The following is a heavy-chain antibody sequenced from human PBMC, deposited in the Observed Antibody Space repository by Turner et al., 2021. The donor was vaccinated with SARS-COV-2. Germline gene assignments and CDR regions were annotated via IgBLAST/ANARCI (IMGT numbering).Heavy chain of an antibody. CDR2: ISSSSSYI. CDR1: S. V-gene: IGHV3-21*01. D-gene: IGHD3-22*01. CDR3: ARARWHYYDSSGYYPDAFDI. Sequence: SMNWVRQAPGKGLEWVSSISSSSSYIYYADSVKGRFTISRDNAKNSLYLQMNSLRAEDTAVYYCARARWHYYDSSGYYPDAFDIWGQGTMVTVSS. J-gene: IGHJ3*02.